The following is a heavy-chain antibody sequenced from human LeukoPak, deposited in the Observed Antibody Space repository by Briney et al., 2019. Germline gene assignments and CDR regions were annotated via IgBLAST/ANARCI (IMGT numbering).Heavy chain of an antibody. D-gene: IGHD6-19*01. Sequence: SGTLSLTCTVSGGSISSSSYYWGWIRQPPGKGLEWIGSIYYSGSTYYNPSLKSRVTISVDTSKNQFSLKLSSVTAADTAVYYCARPPSSGWYGGFGYWGQGALVTVFS. J-gene: IGHJ4*02. CDR2: IYYSGST. CDR1: GGSISSSSYY. V-gene: IGHV4-39*01. CDR3: ARPPSSGWYGGFGY.